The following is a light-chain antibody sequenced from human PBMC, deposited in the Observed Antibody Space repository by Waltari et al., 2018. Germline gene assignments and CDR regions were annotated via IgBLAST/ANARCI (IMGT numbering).Light chain of an antibody. CDR2: RTN. CDR1: RSTIGKNL. Sequence: QSVLTQPPSASGTPGQSVTISCSGSRSTIGKNLVYWYQQVPGRAPKLLVYRTNQRPSGVPERFSGSKSGTSASLVISGLWSEDEADYYCAAWDDSLSGPWVFGGGTKLTV. CDR3: AAWDDSLSGPWV. V-gene: IGLV1-47*03. J-gene: IGLJ3*02.